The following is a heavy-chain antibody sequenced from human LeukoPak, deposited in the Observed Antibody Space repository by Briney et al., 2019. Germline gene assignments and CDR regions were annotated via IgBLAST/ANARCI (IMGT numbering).Heavy chain of an antibody. CDR3: ASSYGSGSYFARLYYYYGMDV. V-gene: IGHV4-34*01. J-gene: IGHJ6*02. CDR1: GGSFSGYY. D-gene: IGHD3-10*01. Sequence: PSETLSLTCAVYGGSFSGYYWSWIRQPPGKGLEWIGEINHSGSTNYNPSLKSRVTISVDTSKNQFSLKLSSVTAADTAVYYCASSYGSGSYFARLYYYYGMDVWGQGTTVTVSS. CDR2: INHSGST.